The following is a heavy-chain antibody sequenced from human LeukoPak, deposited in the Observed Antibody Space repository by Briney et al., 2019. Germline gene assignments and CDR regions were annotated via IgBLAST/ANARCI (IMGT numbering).Heavy chain of an antibody. CDR3: ARGNGYAFDWFDP. CDR2: IYTSGST. Sequence: SETLSLTCTVSGGSISSYYWSWIRQPAGKGLEWIGRIYTSGSTNYNPSLKSRVTMSLDTSKNQFSLRLSSVTATDTAVYYCARGNGYAFDWFDPWGQGTLVTVSS. D-gene: IGHD5-12*01. CDR1: GGSISSYY. J-gene: IGHJ5*02. V-gene: IGHV4-4*07.